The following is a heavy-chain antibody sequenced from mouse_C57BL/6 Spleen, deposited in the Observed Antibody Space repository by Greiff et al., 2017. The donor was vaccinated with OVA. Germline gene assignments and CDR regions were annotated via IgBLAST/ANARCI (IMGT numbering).Heavy chain of an antibody. CDR2: IRLKSDNYAT. Sequence: EVKLVESGGGLVQPGGSMKLSCVASGFTFSNYWMNWVRQSPEKGLEWVAQIRLKSDNYATHYAESVKGRFTFSRDDSKSSVYLQMNNLRAEDTGIYYCTGPYGPYAMDYWGQGTSVTVSS. V-gene: IGHV6-3*01. CDR3: TGPYGPYAMDY. CDR1: GFTFSNYW. D-gene: IGHD1-2*01. J-gene: IGHJ4*01.